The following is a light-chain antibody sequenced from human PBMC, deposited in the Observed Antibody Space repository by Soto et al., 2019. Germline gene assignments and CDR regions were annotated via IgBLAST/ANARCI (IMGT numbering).Light chain of an antibody. J-gene: IGLJ2*01. CDR1: SSDVGSYYNW. Sequence: VLTQPPSASGSPGESVTISCTGTSSDVGSYYNWVSWYQQHPGKVPKLMIHEISKRPPGVPNRFSGSKSGNTASLTVSGLQAEDEADYYCSSHAGDKMIFGGGTQLTVL. CDR3: SSHAGDKMI. CDR2: EIS. V-gene: IGLV2-8*01.